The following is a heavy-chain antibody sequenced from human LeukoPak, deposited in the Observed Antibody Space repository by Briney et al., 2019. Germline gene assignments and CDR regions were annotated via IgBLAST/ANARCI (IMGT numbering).Heavy chain of an antibody. Sequence: SETLSLTCAVYGGSFSGYYWSWIRQPPGKGLEWIGEINHSGSTNYNPSLKSQVTISVDTSKNQFSLKLSSVTAADTAVYYCARADYYDSSGYYYGYWGQGTLVTVSS. CDR2: INHSGST. D-gene: IGHD3-22*01. V-gene: IGHV4-34*01. CDR1: GGSFSGYY. CDR3: ARADYYDSSGYYYGY. J-gene: IGHJ4*02.